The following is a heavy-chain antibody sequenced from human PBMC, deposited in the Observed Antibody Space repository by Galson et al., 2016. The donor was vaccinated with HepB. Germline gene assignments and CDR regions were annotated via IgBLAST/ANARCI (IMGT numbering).Heavy chain of an antibody. CDR2: IWYDGNNE. CDR1: GFSFSTYG. D-gene: IGHD3-9*01. CDR3: ARGPKGPRRYDILTHPQFDI. V-gene: IGHV3-33*01. J-gene: IGHJ3*02. Sequence: SLRLSCAASGFSFSTYGMHWVRQAPGKGLEWVAVIWYDGNNEFYADSVKGRFTISRDNSKNTVYLHMNSLRAEDTAVYYCARGPKGPRRYDILTHPQFDIWGQGTMVTVSS.